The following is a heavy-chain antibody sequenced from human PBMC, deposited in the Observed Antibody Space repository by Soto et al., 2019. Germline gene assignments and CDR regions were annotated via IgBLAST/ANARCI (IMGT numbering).Heavy chain of an antibody. D-gene: IGHD2-15*01. J-gene: IGHJ3*02. V-gene: IGHV1-18*01. Sequence: QVQLVQSGAEVKKPGASVKVSCKASGYTFTSYGISWVRQAPGQGLEWMGWISTYNGNTNYAQKLQGRVTMTTDTSPSPAYMELRSLRFDDTAGYYCGGRGYVVGGVDDAFDILGPGTMVPLSS. CDR1: GYTFTSYG. CDR2: ISTYNGNT. CDR3: GGRGYVVGGVDDAFDI.